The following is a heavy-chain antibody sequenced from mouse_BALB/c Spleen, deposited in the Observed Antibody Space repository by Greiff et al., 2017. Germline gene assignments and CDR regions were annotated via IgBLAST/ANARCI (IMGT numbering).Heavy chain of an antibody. Sequence: EVNVVESGGGLVQPGGSRKLSCAASGFTFSDYGMAWVRQAPGKGPEWVAFISNLAYSIYYADTVTGRFTISRENAKNTLYLEMSSLRSEDTAMYYCARDGGSYYFDYWGQGTTLTVSS. CDR3: ARDGGSYYFDY. J-gene: IGHJ2*01. V-gene: IGHV5-15*02. CDR2: ISNLAYSI. CDR1: GFTFSDYG.